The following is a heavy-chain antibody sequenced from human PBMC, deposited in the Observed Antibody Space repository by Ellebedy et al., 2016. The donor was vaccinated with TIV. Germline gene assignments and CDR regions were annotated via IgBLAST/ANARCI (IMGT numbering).Heavy chain of an antibody. D-gene: IGHD2-21*02. CDR1: GFTFTNYA. V-gene: IGHV3-23*01. J-gene: IGHJ4*02. Sequence: GESLKISCAASGFTFTNYAFNWVRQAPGKGLEWVSAISLSGGSTYYADSVKGRFTIDRDNSKNTLYLQMNSLRVEDTAVYYGVVTGWRGGTIVPFTYWGQGSLVTVSS. CDR3: VVTGWRGGTIVPFTY. CDR2: ISLSGGST.